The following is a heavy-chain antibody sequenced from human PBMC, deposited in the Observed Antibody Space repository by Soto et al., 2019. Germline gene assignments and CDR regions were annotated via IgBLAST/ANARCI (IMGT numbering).Heavy chain of an antibody. CDR3: ARCYCRVGSCYTCWHFDL. J-gene: IGHJ2*01. V-gene: IGHV1-18*01. CDR1: GYTFNNYG. CDR2: IGPYNGNT. Sequence: QVQLVQSGAEVKKPGASVKVSCKASGYTFNNYGISWVRQAPGQGPEWMGWIGPYNGNTEHAQNFQGRVTMTTDTSTNTAYMELRGMRSDDTALYYCARCYCRVGSCYTCWHFDLWGRGTLVTVSS. D-gene: IGHD2-15*01.